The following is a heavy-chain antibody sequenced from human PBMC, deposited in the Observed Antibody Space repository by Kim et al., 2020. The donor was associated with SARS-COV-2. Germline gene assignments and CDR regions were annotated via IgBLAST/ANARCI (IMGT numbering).Heavy chain of an antibody. D-gene: IGHD5-18*01. Sequence: SETLSLTCSVSGGSISRSNDYWGWIRQPPGKGLEWIGSINYSGSTYYNPSLKSRVTISVDTSKNQFSLKVSSVTAADTAVYYCARHLRYGWTVPFSLDYWGQGTLVTVSS. CDR1: GGSISRSNDY. CDR3: ARHLRYGWTVPFSLDY. V-gene: IGHV4-39*01. CDR2: INYSGST. J-gene: IGHJ4*02.